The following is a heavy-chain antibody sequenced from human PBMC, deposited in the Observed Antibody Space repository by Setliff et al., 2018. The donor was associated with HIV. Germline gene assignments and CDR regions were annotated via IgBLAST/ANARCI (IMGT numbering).Heavy chain of an antibody. J-gene: IGHJ6*03. CDR3: VREGWTLLRYVDWLLSYMDV. CDR1: GFTFRSYW. D-gene: IGHD3-9*01. CDR2: INTDGSDA. V-gene: IGHV3-74*01. Sequence: GESLKISCAASGFTFRSYWMHWVRQAPGKGLVWVSRINTDGSDANYADSVKGRFIISRDNTKNTVYLQMSRLRVEDTAVYYCVREGWTLLRYVDWLLSYMDVWGKGTTVTVSS.